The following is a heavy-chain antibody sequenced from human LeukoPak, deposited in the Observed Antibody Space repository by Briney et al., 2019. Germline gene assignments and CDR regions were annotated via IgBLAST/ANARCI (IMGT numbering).Heavy chain of an antibody. CDR1: GYGFTSCG. V-gene: IGHV1-18*01. CDR3: ARDRATYYYDSSGYTRNDY. J-gene: IGHJ4*02. D-gene: IGHD3-22*01. Sequence: TSGNLSRTCAGYGFTSCGISWGRHAPGQGLGWMGWISGYNGNTNYSQKHQGRVTMTTDTATTTAYLELRSLSSDDTAVYYCARDRATYYYDSSGYTRNDYWGQGTLVTVSS. CDR2: ISGYNGNT.